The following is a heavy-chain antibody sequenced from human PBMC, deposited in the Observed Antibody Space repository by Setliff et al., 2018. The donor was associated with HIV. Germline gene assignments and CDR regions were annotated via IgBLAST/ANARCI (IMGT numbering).Heavy chain of an antibody. D-gene: IGHD6-13*01. CDR1: GGSIRSSGYS. CDR2: ISQSGST. V-gene: IGHV4-30-2*01. J-gene: IGHJ4*02. CDR3: VASSSWSCRLNY. Sequence: PSETLSLTCAVSGGSIRSSGYSWSWIRQPPGKGLEWIGYISQSGSTYYNPSLKSRVTISVDRSKNQFSLKLTSVTAADTGIYYCVASSSWSCRLNYWGQGTQVTVSS.